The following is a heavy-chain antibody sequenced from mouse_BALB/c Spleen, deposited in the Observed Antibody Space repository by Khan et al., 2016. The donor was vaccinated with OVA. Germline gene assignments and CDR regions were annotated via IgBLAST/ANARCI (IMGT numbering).Heavy chain of an antibody. CDR2: IDPANGNT. D-gene: IGHD1-2*01. V-gene: IGHV14-3*02. J-gene: IGHJ4*01. CDR1: GFNIKDTY. Sequence: VQLQQSGAELMKPGASVKLSCTVSGFNIKDTYMHWVTQRPEQGLEWIGRIDPANGNTKYDPKFQGKATLTADTSSNTAYLQLSSLTSEDTAVYYCSYSLLLCAMDYWGQGTSVTVSS. CDR3: SYSLLLCAMDY.